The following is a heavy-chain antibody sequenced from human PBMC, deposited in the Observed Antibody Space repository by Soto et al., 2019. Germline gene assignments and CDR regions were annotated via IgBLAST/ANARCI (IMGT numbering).Heavy chain of an antibody. CDR3: ARGNHRWLQLWYFDL. Sequence: QVQLVQSGAEVKKPGSSVTVSCKASAGTFSSYTISWVRQAPGQGLEWMGGIIPIFGTANYAQKFQGRVTMTADESTSTAYMELSSLKSEDTAVYYCARGNHRWLQLWYFDLWGRGTLVTVSS. CDR1: AGTFSSYT. D-gene: IGHD5-12*01. V-gene: IGHV1-69*12. J-gene: IGHJ2*01. CDR2: IIPIFGTA.